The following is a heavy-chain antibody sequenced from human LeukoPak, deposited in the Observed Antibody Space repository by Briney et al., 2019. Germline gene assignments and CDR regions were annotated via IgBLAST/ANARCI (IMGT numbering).Heavy chain of an antibody. V-gene: IGHV1-18*01. CDR3: ARTSHYADIAATIPYGIYYFDY. D-gene: IGHD5-12*01. CDR1: GYTFTSYG. Sequence: ALVKVSCKASGYTFTSYGISWVRQAPGQGLEWMGWISAYNGNTNYAQKLQGRVTMTTDTSTSTAYMELRSLRSDDTAVYYCARTSHYADIAATIPYGIYYFDYWGQGTLVTVSS. CDR2: ISAYNGNT. J-gene: IGHJ4*02.